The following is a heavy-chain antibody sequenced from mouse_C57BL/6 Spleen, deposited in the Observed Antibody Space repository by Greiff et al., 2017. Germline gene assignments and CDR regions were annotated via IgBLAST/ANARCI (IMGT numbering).Heavy chain of an antibody. CDR3: ARRDDGYSFYAMDY. CDR1: GYTFTSYW. D-gene: IGHD2-3*01. J-gene: IGHJ4*01. V-gene: IGHV1-64*01. CDR2: IHPNSGST. Sequence: VQLQQSGAELVKPGASVKLSCKASGYTFTSYWMHWVKQRPGQGLEWIGMIHPNSGSTNYNEKFKSKATLTVDKSSSTAYMQLSSLTSEDSAVYYCARRDDGYSFYAMDYWGQGTSVTVSS.